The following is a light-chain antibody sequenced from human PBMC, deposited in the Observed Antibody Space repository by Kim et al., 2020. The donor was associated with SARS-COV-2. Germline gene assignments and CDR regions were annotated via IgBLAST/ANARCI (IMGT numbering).Light chain of an antibody. CDR3: QAWDGSTFV. V-gene: IGLV3-1*01. Sequence: SYELTQPPSVSVSPGQTASITCSGHNLGEKYACWYQHKPGQSPVLVIYQNDKRPSGIPERFSGSNSGNTASLTMSGTQAVDEADYFCQAWDGSTFVFGTGTQLTVL. J-gene: IGLJ1*01. CDR2: QND. CDR1: NLGEKY.